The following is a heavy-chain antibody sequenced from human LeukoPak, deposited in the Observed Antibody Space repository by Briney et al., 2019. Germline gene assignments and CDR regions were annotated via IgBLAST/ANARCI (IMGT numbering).Heavy chain of an antibody. CDR1: GFTFSSYA. V-gene: IGHV3-30*04. CDR3: ARVGGNDAFDI. Sequence: GGSLRLSCAASGFTFSSYAMHWVRQAPGKGLEWVAVISYDGSNKYYADSVKGRFTISRDNSKNTLYLQMNSLRAEDTAVYYCARVGGNDAFDIWGQGTVVTVSS. J-gene: IGHJ3*02. CDR2: ISYDGSNK.